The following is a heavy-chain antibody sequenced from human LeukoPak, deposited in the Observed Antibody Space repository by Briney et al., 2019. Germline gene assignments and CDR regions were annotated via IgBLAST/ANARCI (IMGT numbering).Heavy chain of an antibody. D-gene: IGHD2-2*01. J-gene: IGHJ5*02. CDR1: GGSISSYY. CDR2: IYYSGST. CDR3: ARDIVVVPAIELRLYPDWFDP. Sequence: PSETLSLTCTVSGGSISSYYWSWIRQPPGKGLEWIGSIYYSGSTYYNPSLKSRVTISVDTSKNQFSLKLSSVTAADTAVYYCARDIVVVPAIELRLYPDWFDPWGQGTLVTVSS. V-gene: IGHV4-59*12.